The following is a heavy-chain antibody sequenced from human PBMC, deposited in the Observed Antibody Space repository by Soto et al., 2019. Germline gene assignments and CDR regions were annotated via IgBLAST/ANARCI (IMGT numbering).Heavy chain of an antibody. CDR1: GLTFSRAD. Sequence: EVQLSESGGGLVQPGGPLRLSCAASGLTFSRADLSWVRQAPGKGLEWVSAISGSGGDIHYADSVKGRFTVSRDNPKNTLFLQMSSLRVEDTAIYYCATHSWDHWGQGTLVTVSS. CDR2: ISGSGGDI. CDR3: ATHSWDH. J-gene: IGHJ4*02. V-gene: IGHV3-23*01.